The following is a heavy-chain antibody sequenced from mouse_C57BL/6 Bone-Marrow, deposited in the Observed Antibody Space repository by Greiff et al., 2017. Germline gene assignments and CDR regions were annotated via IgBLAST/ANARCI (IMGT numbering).Heavy chain of an antibody. D-gene: IGHD1-1*01. CDR1: DSAVFPIAY. J-gene: IGHJ1*03. Sequence: VQLQQSGSELRSPGSSVKLSCKDFDSAVFPIAYMSWVRQKPGHGFEWIGGILPSIGSTIYGEKFEDKATLDADTLSNTAYLELNSLTSEDAAVYCCARFITTEYFDVWGTGTTVTVSS. CDR3: ARFITTEYFDV. V-gene: IGHV15-2*01. CDR2: ILPSIGST.